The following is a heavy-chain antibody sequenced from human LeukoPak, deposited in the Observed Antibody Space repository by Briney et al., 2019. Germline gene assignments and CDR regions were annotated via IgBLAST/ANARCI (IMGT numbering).Heavy chain of an antibody. CDR3: ATGTYSSSTWFDP. J-gene: IGHJ5*02. CDR1: GYTLTELS. V-gene: IGHV1-24*01. Sequence: ASVRVSCKVSGYTLTELSMHWVRQAPGKGLEWMGGFDPEDGETIYAQKFQGRVTMTEDTSTDTAYMELSSLRSEDTAAYYCATGTYSSSTWFDPWGQGTLVTVSS. CDR2: FDPEDGET. D-gene: IGHD6-6*01.